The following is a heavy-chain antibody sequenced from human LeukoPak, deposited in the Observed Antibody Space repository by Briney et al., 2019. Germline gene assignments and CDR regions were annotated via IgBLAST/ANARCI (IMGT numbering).Heavy chain of an antibody. J-gene: IGHJ4*02. V-gene: IGHV4-34*01. CDR1: GGSFSGYY. Sequence: PSETLSLTCAVYGGSFSGYYWSWIRQPPGKGLEWIGEINHSGSTNYNPSLKSRVTISVDTSKNQFSLKLSSVTAADTAVYYCASIVGATGPGYWGQGTLVTVSS. D-gene: IGHD1-26*01. CDR2: INHSGST. CDR3: ASIVGATGPGY.